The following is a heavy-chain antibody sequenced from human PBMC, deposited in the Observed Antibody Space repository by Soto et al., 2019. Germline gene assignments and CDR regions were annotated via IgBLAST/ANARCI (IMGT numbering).Heavy chain of an antibody. Sequence: SETLSLTCAVYGGSFSGYYWSWIRQPPGKGLEWIGEINHSGSTNYNPSLKSRVTISVDTSKNQFSLKLSSVTAADTAVYYCARASCSGGSCYSSTGPNDYWGQGTMVTVS. CDR3: ARASCSGGSCYSSTGPNDY. J-gene: IGHJ4*02. CDR2: INHSGST. CDR1: GGSFSGYY. V-gene: IGHV4-34*01. D-gene: IGHD2-15*01.